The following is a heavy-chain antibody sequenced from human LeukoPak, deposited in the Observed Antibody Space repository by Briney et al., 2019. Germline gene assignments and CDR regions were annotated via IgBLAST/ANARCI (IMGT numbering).Heavy chain of an antibody. CDR2: INHSGST. Sequence: SSETLSLTCAVYGGSFSGYYWSWIRPPPGKGLEWIGEINHSGSTNYNPSLKSRVTISVDTSKNQFSLKLSSVTAADTAVYYCARADFWSGYFGYYFDYWGQGTLVTVSS. CDR1: GGSFSGYY. V-gene: IGHV4-34*01. J-gene: IGHJ4*02. CDR3: ARADFWSGYFGYYFDY. D-gene: IGHD3-3*01.